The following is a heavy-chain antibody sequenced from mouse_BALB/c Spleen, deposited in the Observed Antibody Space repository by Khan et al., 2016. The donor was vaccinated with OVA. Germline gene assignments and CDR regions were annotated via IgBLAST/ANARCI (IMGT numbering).Heavy chain of an antibody. Sequence: EVKLQQSGPGLVKPSQSLSLTCTVTGYSITSEFAWNWIRQFPGNKLEWMGYISYSGNTRYNPSLKSLISITRDTSRNQFFLQLNSVTTEDTATYYSARKDYYDYDPFPYWGQGTLVTVSA. J-gene: IGHJ3*01. CDR1: GYSITSEFA. D-gene: IGHD2-4*01. CDR2: ISYSGNT. CDR3: ARKDYYDYDPFPY. V-gene: IGHV3-2*02.